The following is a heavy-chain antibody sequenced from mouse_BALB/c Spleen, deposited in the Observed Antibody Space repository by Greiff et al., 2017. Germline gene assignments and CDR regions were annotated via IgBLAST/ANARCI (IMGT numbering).Heavy chain of an antibody. CDR3: ARAGDAMDD. J-gene: IGHJ4*01. Sequence: EVMLVESGGGLVQPGGSRKLSCAASGFTFSSFGMHWVRQAPEKGLEWVAYISSGSSTIYYADTVKGRFTISRDNPKNTLFLQMTSLRSEDTAMYYCARAGDAMDDWGQGTSVTGAS. CDR2: ISSGSSTI. V-gene: IGHV5-17*02. CDR1: GFTFSSFG.